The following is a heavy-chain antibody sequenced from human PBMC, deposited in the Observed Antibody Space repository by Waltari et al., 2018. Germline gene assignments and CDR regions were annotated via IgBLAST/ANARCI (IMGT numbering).Heavy chain of an antibody. CDR2: IYYSRST. V-gene: IGHV4-59*11. CDR3: ARALSRDGYNIGY. D-gene: IGHD5-12*01. Sequence: QVQLQESGPGLVKPSETLSLTCTVSGGSISSHYWRWIRQPPGKGLEWIGYIYYSRSTNYNPSLKSRVTISVDTSKNQFSLKLSSVTAADTAVYYCARALSRDGYNIGYWGQGTLVTVSS. CDR1: GGSISSHY. J-gene: IGHJ4*02.